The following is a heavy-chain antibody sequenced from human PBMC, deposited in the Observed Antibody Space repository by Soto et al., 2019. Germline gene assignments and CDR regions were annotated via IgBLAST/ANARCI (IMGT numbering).Heavy chain of an antibody. Sequence: SETLSLTCAVYGGSFSGYYWSWIRQPPGKGLEWIGEINHSGSTNYNPSLKSRVTISVDTSKNQFSLKLSSVTAADTAVYYCARRHSSSSGFFYYYYYGMDVWGQGTTV. D-gene: IGHD6-6*01. CDR1: GGSFSGYY. CDR3: ARRHSSSSGFFYYYYYGMDV. J-gene: IGHJ6*02. V-gene: IGHV4-34*01. CDR2: INHSGST.